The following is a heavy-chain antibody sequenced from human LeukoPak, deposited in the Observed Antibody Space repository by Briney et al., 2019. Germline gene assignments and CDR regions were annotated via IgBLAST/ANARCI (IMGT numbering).Heavy chain of an antibody. V-gene: IGHV4-59*01. CDR3: ARDLRSHWFDP. CDR1: GGSISSYY. D-gene: IGHD5-24*01. J-gene: IGHJ5*02. CDR2: IYYSGST. Sequence: SETLSLTCTVSGGSISSYYWSWIRQPPGKGLEWIGYIYYSGSTYYNPSLKSRVTISVDTSKNQFSLKLSSVTAADTAVYYCARDLRSHWFDPWGQGTLVTVSS.